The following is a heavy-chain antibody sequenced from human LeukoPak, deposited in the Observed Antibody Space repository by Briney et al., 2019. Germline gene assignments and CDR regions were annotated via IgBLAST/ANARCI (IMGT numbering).Heavy chain of an antibody. CDR1: GFTFSSYW. Sequence: PGGSLRLSCAASGFTFSSYWMSWVRQAPGKGLEWVAHIKQDGSEKYYVDSVKGRFTISRDNAKNSLYLQMNSLRAEDTAVYYCARDHAVGATTEDAFDIWGQGTMVTVSS. J-gene: IGHJ3*02. CDR3: ARDHAVGATTEDAFDI. CDR2: IKQDGSEK. D-gene: IGHD1-26*01. V-gene: IGHV3-7*01.